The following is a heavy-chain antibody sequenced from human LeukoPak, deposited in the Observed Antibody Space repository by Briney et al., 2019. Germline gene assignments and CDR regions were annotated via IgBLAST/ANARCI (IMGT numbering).Heavy chain of an antibody. CDR1: GVSITSYY. Sequence: PSETLSLTCTVSGVSITSYYWSWIRQPPGKGLESIAYIAHTGDTNYNPSLRSRATISMDASKNQFSLKLNSVTAANTAVYYCARTARIFDFWGQGTLVTVSS. J-gene: IGHJ4*02. CDR2: IAHTGDT. CDR3: ARTARIFDF. D-gene: IGHD5-18*01. V-gene: IGHV4-4*09.